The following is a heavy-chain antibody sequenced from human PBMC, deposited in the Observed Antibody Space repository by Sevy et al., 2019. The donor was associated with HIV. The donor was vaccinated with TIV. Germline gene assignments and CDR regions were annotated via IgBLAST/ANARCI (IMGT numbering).Heavy chain of an antibody. CDR3: AGIAAAWSDAFDI. D-gene: IGHD6-13*01. J-gene: IGHJ3*02. CDR2: IGWDGGST. CDR1: GFTFDDYT. Sequence: GGSLRLSCAASGFTFDDYTMHWVRQAPGKGLEWVSLIGWDGGSTYYADSVKGRFTISRDNSKNSLYLQMNSLRTEDTALYYCAGIAAAWSDAFDIWGQGTMVTVSS. V-gene: IGHV3-43*01.